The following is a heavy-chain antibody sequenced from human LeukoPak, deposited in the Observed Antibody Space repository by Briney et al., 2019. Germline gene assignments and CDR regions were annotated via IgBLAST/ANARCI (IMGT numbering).Heavy chain of an antibody. CDR1: GFTFSSYW. V-gene: IGHV3-7*03. D-gene: IGHD2-2*01. CDR3: AKYKQRPDQLIKLPLMGGFDY. Sequence: GGSLRLSCAASGFTFSSYWMSWVRQAPGKGLEWVANIKQDGSEKYYVDSVKGRFTISRDNAKNSLYLQMNSLRAEDTALYYCAKYKQRPDQLIKLPLMGGFDYWGQGTLVTVSS. CDR2: IKQDGSEK. J-gene: IGHJ4*02.